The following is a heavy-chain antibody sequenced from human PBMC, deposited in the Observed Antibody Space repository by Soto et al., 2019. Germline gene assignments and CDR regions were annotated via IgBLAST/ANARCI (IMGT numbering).Heavy chain of an antibody. CDR3: AREARGYSNFDY. CDR1: GFTFSDYY. V-gene: IGHV3-11*01. Sequence: GGSLRLSCAASGFTFSDYYMTWIRRAPGKGLEWVSYISNSGSTLYYADSVKGRFTISRDNTKNPLYLQMDSLRAEDTAVYYCAREARGYSNFDYWGQGTLVTVSS. D-gene: IGHD2-15*01. CDR2: ISNSGSTL. J-gene: IGHJ4*02.